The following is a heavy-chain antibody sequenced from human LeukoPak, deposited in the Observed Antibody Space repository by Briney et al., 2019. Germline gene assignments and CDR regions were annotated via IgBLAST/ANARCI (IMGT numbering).Heavy chain of an antibody. D-gene: IGHD3-22*01. J-gene: IGHJ4*02. V-gene: IGHV3-49*04. CDR3: TRAMIVVVCYDY. Sequence: PGGSLRLSCTASGFTFGDYAMSWVRQAPGKGLEWVGFIRSKAYGGTTEYAASVKGRFTISRDDSKSIAYPQMNSLKTEDTAVYYCTRAMIVVVCYDYWGQGTLVTVSS. CDR2: IRSKAYGGTT. CDR1: GFTFGDYA.